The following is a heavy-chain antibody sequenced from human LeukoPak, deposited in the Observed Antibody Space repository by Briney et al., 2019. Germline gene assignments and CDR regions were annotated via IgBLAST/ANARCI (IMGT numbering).Heavy chain of an antibody. D-gene: IGHD3-22*01. J-gene: IGHJ4*02. CDR2: ISAYNGNT. V-gene: IGHV1-18*01. CDR3: ARDKEQYYYDSSGPLDY. CDR1: GYTFTSYG. Sequence: ASVKVSCKASGYTFTSYGISWVRQAPGQGLEWMGWISAYNGNTNYAQKLQGRVTMTTDTSTSTAYMELRSPRSDDTAVYYCARDKEQYYYDSSGPLDYWGQGTLVTVSS.